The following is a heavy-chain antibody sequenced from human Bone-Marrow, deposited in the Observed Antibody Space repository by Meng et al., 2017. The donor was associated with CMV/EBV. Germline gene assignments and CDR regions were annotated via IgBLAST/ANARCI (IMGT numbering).Heavy chain of an antibody. CDR2: INANSGGT. CDR3: AITFLYSSPDLNP. J-gene: IGHJ5*02. CDR1: GYTFTSYG. D-gene: IGHD2-8*01. Sequence: ASVKVSCKASGYTFTSYGISWVRQAPGQGLEWLGWINANSGGTNYAQNFQGRVTMTRDTSISTAYMELNKLTSDDTALYYCAITFLYSSPDLNPWGQGTLVTVSS. V-gene: IGHV1-2*02.